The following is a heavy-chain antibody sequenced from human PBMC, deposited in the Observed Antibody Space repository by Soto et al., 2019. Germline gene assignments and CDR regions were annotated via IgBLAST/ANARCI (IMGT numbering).Heavy chain of an antibody. CDR2: IGVSSDA. J-gene: IGHJ4*02. V-gene: IGHV3-23*01. CDR1: GFTFCSYA. Sequence: GGSLRLSCAASGFTFCSYAMSWARQAPGKGLEWVSSIGVSSDAYYADSVKGRFTISRDNSRNTLYLQMNSLRAEDTALYYCAKNYFFDSWGQGTLVTVSS. CDR3: AKNYFFDS.